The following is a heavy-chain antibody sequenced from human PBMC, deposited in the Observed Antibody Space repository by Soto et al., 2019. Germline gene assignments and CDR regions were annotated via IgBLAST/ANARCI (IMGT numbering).Heavy chain of an antibody. J-gene: IGHJ6*02. CDR2: ISGSGVNT. CDR3: AKGKVAATGTIYYYYGMDV. D-gene: IGHD6-13*01. Sequence: GGSLRLSCAASGFTFSSYAMTWVRQAPGKGLEWVSAISGSGVNTYYVDSVKGRFTISRDNSKNTLYLQMESLRAEDTAIYYCAKGKVAATGTIYYYYGMDVWGQGTTVTVSS. V-gene: IGHV3-23*01. CDR1: GFTFSSYA.